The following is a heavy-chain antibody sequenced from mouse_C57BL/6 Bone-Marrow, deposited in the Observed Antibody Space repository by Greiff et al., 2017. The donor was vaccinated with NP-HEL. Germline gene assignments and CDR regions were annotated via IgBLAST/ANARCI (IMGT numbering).Heavy chain of an antibody. V-gene: IGHV1-7*01. CDR3: ARGWLPAWFAY. D-gene: IGHD2-2*01. CDR1: GYTFTSYW. J-gene: IGHJ3*01. CDR2: INPSSGYT. Sequence: VKLQESGAELAKPGASVKLSCKASGYTFTSYWMHWVKQRPGQGLEWIGYINPSSGYTKYNQKFKDKATLSSYNSSSTAYMQLSSLTYEDSAVYYCARGWLPAWFAYWGQGTLVTVSA.